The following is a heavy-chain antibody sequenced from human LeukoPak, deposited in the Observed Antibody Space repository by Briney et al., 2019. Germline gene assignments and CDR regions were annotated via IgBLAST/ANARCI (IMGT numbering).Heavy chain of an antibody. CDR1: GGSISSGGYY. J-gene: IGHJ4*02. Sequence: SQTLYLTCTVSGGSISSGGYYWSWIRQPPGKGLEWIGYIYYSGSTNYNPSLKSRVTISVDTSKNQFSLKLSSVTAADTAVYYCARGGYGDYLGGLGRNYFDYWGQGTLVTVSS. V-gene: IGHV4-61*08. CDR2: IYYSGST. CDR3: ARGGYGDYLGGLGRNYFDY. D-gene: IGHD4-17*01.